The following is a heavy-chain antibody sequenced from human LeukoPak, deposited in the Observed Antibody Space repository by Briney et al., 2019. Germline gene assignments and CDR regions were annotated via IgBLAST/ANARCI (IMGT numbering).Heavy chain of an antibody. CDR3: ATSPGIGSGWSLFDY. D-gene: IGHD6-19*01. V-gene: IGHV1-69*04. Sequence: SVKVSCKASGGTFSSYAISWVRQAPGQGLEWMGRIIPILGIANYAQKFQGRVPITADKSTSTAYMELSSLRSEDTAVYYCATSPGIGSGWSLFDYWGQGTLVTVSS. CDR1: GGTFSSYA. CDR2: IIPILGIA. J-gene: IGHJ4*02.